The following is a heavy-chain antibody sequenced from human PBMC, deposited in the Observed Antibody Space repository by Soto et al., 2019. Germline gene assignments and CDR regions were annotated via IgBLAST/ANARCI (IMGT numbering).Heavy chain of an antibody. CDR2: IYYSGST. J-gene: IGHJ4*02. CDR1: GGSISSYY. Sequence: SETLSLTCTVSGGSISSYYWSCIRQPPGKGLEWIGYIYYSGSTNYNPSLKSRVTISVDTSKNQFSLRLSSVTAADTAVYYCARHLNWDFDYWGQGTLVTVSS. CDR3: ARHLNWDFDY. D-gene: IGHD7-27*01. V-gene: IGHV4-59*08.